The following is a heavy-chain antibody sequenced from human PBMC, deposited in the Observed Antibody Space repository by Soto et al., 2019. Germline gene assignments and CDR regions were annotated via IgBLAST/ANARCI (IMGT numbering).Heavy chain of an antibody. J-gene: IGHJ4*02. CDR3: ARESDGDYGDRFFDF. V-gene: IGHV4-59*01. D-gene: IGHD4-17*01. CDR2: MYYSGST. CDR1: GASISGYY. Sequence: PSETLSLTCAVSGASISGYYWSWIRQPPGKGLEWIGYMYYSGSTNSNPSLKSRVTMSVDTSKNQFSLKVSSVTAAATAVYYCARESDGDYGDRFFDFWGQGTLVTVSS.